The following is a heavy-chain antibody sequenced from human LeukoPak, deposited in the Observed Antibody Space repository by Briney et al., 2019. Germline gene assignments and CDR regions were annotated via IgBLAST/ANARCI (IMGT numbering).Heavy chain of an antibody. CDR2: ISSSSSYI. D-gene: IGHD6-13*01. CDR1: GFTFSSYS. CDR3: AGGFSPIAAAEISWFDP. Sequence: GGSLRLSCAASGFTFSSYSMNWVRQAPGKGLEWVSSISSSSSYIYYADSVKGRFTISRDNAKNSLYLQMNSLRAEDTAVYYCAGGFSPIAAAEISWFDPWGQGTLVTVSS. V-gene: IGHV3-21*01. J-gene: IGHJ5*02.